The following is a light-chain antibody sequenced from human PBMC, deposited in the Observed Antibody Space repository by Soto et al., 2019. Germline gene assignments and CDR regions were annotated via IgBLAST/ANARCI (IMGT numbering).Light chain of an antibody. Sequence: QAVVTQPPSVSAAPGQKVTISCSGSSSNIGDNYVSWYQHLPGTAPKLLIYDNNKRPSGIPDRFSGSKSGTSATLGITGLQTGDEADYYCGTWDSRLSAEVFGGGTKLTVL. CDR3: GTWDSRLSAEV. CDR2: DNN. CDR1: SSNIGDNY. V-gene: IGLV1-51*01. J-gene: IGLJ2*01.